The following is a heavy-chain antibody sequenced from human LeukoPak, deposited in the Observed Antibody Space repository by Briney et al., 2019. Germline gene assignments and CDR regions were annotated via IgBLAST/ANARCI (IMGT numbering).Heavy chain of an antibody. V-gene: IGHV4-59*01. CDR2: IYYSGST. J-gene: IGHJ4*02. D-gene: IGHD3-3*01. Sequence: SETLSLTCTVSGGSISSYYWSWIRQPPGKGLEWIGYIYYSGSTNYNPSLKSRVTISVDTPKNQFSLKLSSVTAADTAVYYCARCPLDYDFWSGYYSGHFDYWGQGTLVTVSS. CDR3: ARCPLDYDFWSGYYSGHFDY. CDR1: GGSISSYY.